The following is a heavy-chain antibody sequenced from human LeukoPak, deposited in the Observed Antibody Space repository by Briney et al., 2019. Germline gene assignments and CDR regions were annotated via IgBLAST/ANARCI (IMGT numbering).Heavy chain of an antibody. Sequence: ASVKVSCKASGYTFTSYGISWVRQAPGQGLEWMGIINPSGGSTSYAQKFQGRVTMTRDTSTSTVYMELSSLRSEDTAVYYCARELEGDYYDSSGLGDIGAFDIWGQGTMVTVSS. CDR2: INPSGGST. V-gene: IGHV1-46*01. CDR3: ARELEGDYYDSSGLGDIGAFDI. J-gene: IGHJ3*02. CDR1: GYTFTSYG. D-gene: IGHD3-22*01.